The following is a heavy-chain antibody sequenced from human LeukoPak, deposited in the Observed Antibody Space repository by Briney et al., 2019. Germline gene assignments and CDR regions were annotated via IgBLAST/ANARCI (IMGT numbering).Heavy chain of an antibody. CDR2: INPSGGST. J-gene: IGHJ5*02. Sequence: GASVKVSCKASGYTFTSYYMHWVRQAPGQGLEWMGIINPSGGSTSYAQKFQGRVTMTRDTSTSTVYMELSSLRSEDTAVYYCARDGDVLRYFDWPVWFDPWGLGTLVTVSS. CDR3: ARDGDVLRYFDWPVWFDP. CDR1: GYTFTSYY. D-gene: IGHD3-9*01. V-gene: IGHV1-46*01.